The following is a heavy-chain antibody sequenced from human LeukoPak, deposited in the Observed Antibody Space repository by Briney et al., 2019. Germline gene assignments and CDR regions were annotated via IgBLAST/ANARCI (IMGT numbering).Heavy chain of an antibody. CDR3: AREGVDTAMGDYYYYYMDV. CDR1: GYTFTGYY. CDR2: INPNSGGT. Sequence: ASVKVSCKASGYTFTGYYMHWVRQAPGQGLEWMGWINPNSGGTNYAQKFQGRVTMTRDTSISTAYMELSRLRSDDTAVYYCAREGVDTAMGDYYYYYMDVWGKGTTVTVSS. D-gene: IGHD5-18*01. J-gene: IGHJ6*03. V-gene: IGHV1-2*02.